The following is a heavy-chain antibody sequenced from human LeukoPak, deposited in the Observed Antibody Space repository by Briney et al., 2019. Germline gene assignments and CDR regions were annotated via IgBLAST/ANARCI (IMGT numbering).Heavy chain of an antibody. J-gene: IGHJ4*02. CDR2: IKQEGGEK. CDR3: ARDVGYDSSGSYPYYFDY. D-gene: IGHD3-22*01. Sequence: PGGSLRLSCAASRFTFSSYWMTWVRQAPGKGLEWVANIKQEGGEKHYVDSVQGRFTIYRDNAKNSLYLQMNSLRAEDTAVYYCARDVGYDSSGSYPYYFDYWSLGTLVTVSS. CDR1: RFTFSSYW. V-gene: IGHV3-7*05.